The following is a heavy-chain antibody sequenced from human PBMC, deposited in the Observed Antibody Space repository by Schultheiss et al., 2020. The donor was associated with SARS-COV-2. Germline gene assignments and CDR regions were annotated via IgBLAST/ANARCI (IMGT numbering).Heavy chain of an antibody. CDR1: GFTFDDYA. Sequence: SLRLSCAASGFTFDDYAMHWVRQAPGKGLEWVSGISWNSGSIGYADSVKGRFTISRDNAKNSLYLQMNSLRAEDTALYYCARSSGYYGSVEDDAFDIWGQGTMVTVSS. CDR2: ISWNSGSI. CDR3: ARSSGYYGSVEDDAFDI. J-gene: IGHJ3*02. V-gene: IGHV3-9*01. D-gene: IGHD3-22*01.